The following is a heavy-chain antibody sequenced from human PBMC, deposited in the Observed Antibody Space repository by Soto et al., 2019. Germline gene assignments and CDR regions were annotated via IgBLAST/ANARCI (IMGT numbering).Heavy chain of an antibody. V-gene: IGHV3-33*01. CDR1: GFTFSSYG. CDR2: IWYDGSNK. CDR3: ASGRGSSSSANDY. Sequence: AGGSLRLSCAASGFTFSSYGMRWVRQAPGKGLEWVAVIWYDGSNKYYADSVKGRFTISRDNSKNTLYLQMNSLRAEDTAVYYCASGRGSSSSANDYWGQGTLVTVSS. D-gene: IGHD6-6*01. J-gene: IGHJ4*02.